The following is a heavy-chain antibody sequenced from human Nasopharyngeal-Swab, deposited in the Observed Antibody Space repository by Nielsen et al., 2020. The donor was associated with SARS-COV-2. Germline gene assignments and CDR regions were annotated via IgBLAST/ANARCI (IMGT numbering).Heavy chain of an antibody. Sequence: GESLKISCAASGFTFSSYEMNWVRQAPGKGLEWVSYISSSGSTIYYADSVKGRFTISRDNAKNSLYLQMNSLRAEDTAVYYCARCHITIFGVPYGMDVWGQGTTVTVSS. D-gene: IGHD3-3*01. CDR1: GFTFSSYE. CDR3: ARCHITIFGVPYGMDV. V-gene: IGHV3-48*03. CDR2: ISSSGSTI. J-gene: IGHJ6*02.